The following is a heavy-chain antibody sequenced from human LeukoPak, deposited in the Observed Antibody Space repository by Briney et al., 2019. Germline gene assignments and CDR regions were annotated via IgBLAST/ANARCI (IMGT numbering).Heavy chain of an antibody. D-gene: IGHD3-16*01. CDR2: INWNGGST. CDR1: GFTFDDYG. V-gene: IGHV3-20*04. CDR3: AREMGAGGFSDDAFDI. Sequence: GGSLRLSCAASGFTFDDYGMSWVRQAPGKGLEWVSGINWNGGSTGYADSVKGRFTIFRDNAKNSLYLQMNSLRAEDTAVYYCAREMGAGGFSDDAFDIWGQGTMVTVSS. J-gene: IGHJ3*02.